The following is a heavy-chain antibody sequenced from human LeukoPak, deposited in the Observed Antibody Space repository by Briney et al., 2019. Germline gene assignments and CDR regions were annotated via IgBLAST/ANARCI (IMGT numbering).Heavy chain of an antibody. Sequence: GGSLRLSCAASGFTFSSYSINWVRQAPGKGLEWVSSISSSSSYIYYAGSVKGRFTISRDNAKNSLYLQMNSLRAEDTAVYYCARVGRGYSYGDIDYGAREPWSPSPQ. D-gene: IGHD5-18*01. CDR3: ARVGRGYSYGDIDY. CDR2: ISSSSSYI. J-gene: IGHJ4*02. V-gene: IGHV3-21*01. CDR1: GFTFSSYS.